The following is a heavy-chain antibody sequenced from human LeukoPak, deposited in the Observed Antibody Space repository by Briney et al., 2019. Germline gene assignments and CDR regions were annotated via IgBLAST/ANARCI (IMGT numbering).Heavy chain of an antibody. CDR1: GFTFDDYG. J-gene: IGHJ4*02. CDR3: ARVVVVITGAYYFDY. CDR2: INWNGGST. Sequence: GGSLRLSCAASGFTFDDYGMSWVRQAPGKGLEWVSGINWNGGSTGYADSVKGRFTISRDNAKNSLYLQMNSLRAEDTALYYCARVVVVITGAYYFDYWGQGTLVTVSS. D-gene: IGHD3-22*01. V-gene: IGHV3-20*04.